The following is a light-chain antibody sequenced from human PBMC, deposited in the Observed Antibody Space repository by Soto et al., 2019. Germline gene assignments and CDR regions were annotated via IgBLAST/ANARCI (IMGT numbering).Light chain of an antibody. CDR1: SSNIGTNS. CDR3: AAWDASLSAYV. J-gene: IGLJ1*01. Sequence: QSVLTQPPSASGTPGQGVTISCSGSSSNIGTNSVNWYQCLPGTAPRLLIYSHGQRPSGVPDRFSVSKSGTSASLATSGLQSEDEADYYCAAWDASLSAYVFGTGTKLTVL. V-gene: IGLV1-44*01. CDR2: SHG.